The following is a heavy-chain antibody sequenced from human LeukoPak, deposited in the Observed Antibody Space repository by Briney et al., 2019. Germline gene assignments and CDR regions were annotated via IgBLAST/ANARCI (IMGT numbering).Heavy chain of an antibody. CDR1: GGTFSSYT. J-gene: IGHJ6*03. V-gene: IGHV1-69*02. D-gene: IGHD5-18*01. CDR3: ARAETAMVSRFHYYYYMDV. CDR2: IIPILGIA. Sequence: GSSVKVSCKGTGGTFSSYTISWVRQAPGQGLEWMGRIIPILGIANYAQKFQGRVTITADKSTSTAYMELSSLRSEDTAVYYCARAETAMVSRFHYYYYMDVWGKGTTVTVSS.